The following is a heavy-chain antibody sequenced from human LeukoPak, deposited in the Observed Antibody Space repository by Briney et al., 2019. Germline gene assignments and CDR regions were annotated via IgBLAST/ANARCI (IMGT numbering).Heavy chain of an antibody. D-gene: IGHD3-22*01. CDR1: GGSISTYY. V-gene: IGHV4-59*08. J-gene: IGHJ4*02. CDR3: ARFGSDSFGYKYYFDS. Sequence: SETLSLTCSVSGGSISTYYWSWIRQTPGKGLEWIGYINYSGTTNYNPSLKSRVTISVDTSKNHFSLRLNSVTAADTAVYFCARFGSDSFGYKYYFDSWGQGILVTVSS. CDR2: INYSGTT.